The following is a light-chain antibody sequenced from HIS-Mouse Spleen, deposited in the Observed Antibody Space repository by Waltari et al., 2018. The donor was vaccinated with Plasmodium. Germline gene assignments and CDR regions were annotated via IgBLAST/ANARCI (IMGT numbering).Light chain of an antibody. CDR3: QQYNNWSFT. Sequence: EIVMTQSPATLSVSPGERATLSCRASQSVSSNLAWYQQQPGQAPRLLIYGASTMATGSPARFSGSGSGTEFTLTISSLQSEDFAVYYCQQYNNWSFTFGPGTKVDIK. CDR1: QSVSSN. CDR2: GAS. J-gene: IGKJ3*01. V-gene: IGKV3-15*01.